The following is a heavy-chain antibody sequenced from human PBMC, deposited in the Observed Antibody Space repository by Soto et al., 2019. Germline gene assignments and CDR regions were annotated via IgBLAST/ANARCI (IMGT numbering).Heavy chain of an antibody. CDR3: ARDHGSYPNT. J-gene: IGHJ1*01. V-gene: IGHV4-59*01. Sequence: ASETLSLTCNVSGGTITSDFWSWIRQPPGKGLEWIGYVYYSGAADYNPSPKPRVTISIATSKTQFSLRLASATAADTGVYYCARDHGSYPNTWGQGILVTVSS. D-gene: IGHD3-16*02. CDR1: GGTITSDF. CDR2: VYYSGAA.